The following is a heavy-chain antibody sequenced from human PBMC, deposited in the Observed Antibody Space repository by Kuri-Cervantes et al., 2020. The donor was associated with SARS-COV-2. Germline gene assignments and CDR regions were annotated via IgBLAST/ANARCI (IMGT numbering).Heavy chain of an antibody. D-gene: IGHD3-3*01. CDR3: AKPRAASLEWLLRTHFDY. V-gene: IGHV3-23*01. CDR1: GFTFSSYA. CDR2: ISGSGGST. J-gene: IGHJ4*02. Sequence: GESLKISCAASGFTFSSYAMHWVRQAPGKGLEWVSAISGSGGSTYYADSVKGRFTISRDNSKNTLYLQMNSLRAEDTAVYYCAKPRAASLEWLLRTHFDYWGQGTLVTVSS.